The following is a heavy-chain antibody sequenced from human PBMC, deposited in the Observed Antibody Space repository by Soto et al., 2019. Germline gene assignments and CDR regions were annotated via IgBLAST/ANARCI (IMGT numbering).Heavy chain of an antibody. CDR2: VYYNENT. D-gene: IGHD2-15*01. V-gene: IGHV4-39*01. CDR3: ATAPAAVYARSGSFDI. J-gene: IGHJ3*02. Sequence: QLQLQESGPGLVTPSGTLSLTCTVSGDIITRSDYYWGWLRRPPGKGLEWIGTVYYNENTYYGPSLKCRVAILLDTSRGQISLTLKSVPASYTADYFCATAPAAVYARSGSFDIWCQGTMVSGSS. CDR1: GDIITRSDYY.